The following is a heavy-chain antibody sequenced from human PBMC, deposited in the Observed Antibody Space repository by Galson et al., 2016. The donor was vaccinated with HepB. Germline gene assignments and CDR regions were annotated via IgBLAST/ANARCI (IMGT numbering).Heavy chain of an antibody. CDR1: GGSMSSTTHY. Sequence: SETLSLTCTVSGGSMSSTTHYWGWIRQSPGKGLEWIGSIFYSGSTYFNPSLKSRVTISVDTSKNQFSLIMTSVTAADTAVYYCASTSRYFDSRGYIPYYFDYWGQGTLVTVSS. J-gene: IGHJ4*02. V-gene: IGHV4-39*01. CDR2: IFYSGST. D-gene: IGHD3-22*01. CDR3: ASTSRYFDSRGYIPYYFDY.